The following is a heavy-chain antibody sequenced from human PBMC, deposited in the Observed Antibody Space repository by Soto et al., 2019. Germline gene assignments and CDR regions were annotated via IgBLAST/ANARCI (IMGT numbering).Heavy chain of an antibody. CDR3: AKDANIVVVAGATGGMDV. D-gene: IGHD2-2*01. Sequence: ASVKVSCKASGYTFTDYYMHWVRQAPGQGHEWMGCINPNSGGTNYAQKFQGRVTMTRVTSISTAYMELSSLRSDDTALYYCAKDANIVVVAGATGGMDVWGQGTTVTVSS. CDR1: GYTFTDYY. J-gene: IGHJ6*02. CDR2: INPNSGGT. V-gene: IGHV1-2*02.